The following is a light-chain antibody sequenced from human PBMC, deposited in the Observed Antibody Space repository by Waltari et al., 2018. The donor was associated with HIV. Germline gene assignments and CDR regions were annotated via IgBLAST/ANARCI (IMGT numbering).Light chain of an antibody. CDR3: AAWDYSLSGWV. J-gene: IGLJ3*02. CDR2: GIN. V-gene: IGLV1-47*01. Sequence: QSVLTQPPSASGTPGQRVTISCSACNSNVGISYVYWYQQRPGTTPKLVIYGINQRPSGVPDRFSGSKSGTSVSLVISGIRSEDEADYYCAAWDYSLSGWVFGGGTKLTVL. CDR1: NSNVGISY.